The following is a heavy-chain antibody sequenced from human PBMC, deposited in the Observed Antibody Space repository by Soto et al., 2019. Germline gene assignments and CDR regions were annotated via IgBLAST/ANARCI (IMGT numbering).Heavy chain of an antibody. Sequence: ASVKVSCKASGYTFTSYDINWVRQATGQGLEWMGWLNPNSGNTGYAQKFQGRVTMTRNTSISTAYMELSSLRSEDTAVYYCARDGEKYYYDSSGLAAFDIWGQGTMVTVSS. D-gene: IGHD3-22*01. CDR2: LNPNSGNT. CDR1: GYTFTSYD. V-gene: IGHV1-8*01. J-gene: IGHJ3*02. CDR3: ARDGEKYYYDSSGLAAFDI.